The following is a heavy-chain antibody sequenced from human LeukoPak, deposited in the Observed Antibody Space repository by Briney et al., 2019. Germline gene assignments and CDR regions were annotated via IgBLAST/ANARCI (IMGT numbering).Heavy chain of an antibody. V-gene: IGHV3-48*01. J-gene: IGHJ5*01. D-gene: IGHD2-15*01. Sequence: GGSLRLSCAASGFTFSTYSMSWVRQAPGKGPEWLSYISTSSITKYYAYSVKGRFTISRDDAKNSLSLQMNSLRADDTAVYYCAKEMGFCSGGSCYRWFDSWGQGTLVTVSS. CDR1: GFTFSTYS. CDR2: ISTSSITK. CDR3: AKEMGFCSGGSCYRWFDS.